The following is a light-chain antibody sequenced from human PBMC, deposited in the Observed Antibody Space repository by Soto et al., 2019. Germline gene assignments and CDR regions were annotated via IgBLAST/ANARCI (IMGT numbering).Light chain of an antibody. Sequence: QSVLTQPPSASGTPGQRVTISCSGSSSNIGSNTVNWYQQLPGTAPKLLIYSNNHRPSGVPDRFSGSKSGTSASLAISGLQAEDEADYYCAAWDSSMNGRVVFGGGTKLTVL. J-gene: IGLJ2*01. CDR1: SSNIGSNT. V-gene: IGLV1-44*01. CDR2: SNN. CDR3: AAWDSSMNGRVV.